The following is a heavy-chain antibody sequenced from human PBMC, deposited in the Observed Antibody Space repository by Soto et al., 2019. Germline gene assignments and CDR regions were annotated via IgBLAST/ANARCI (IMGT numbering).Heavy chain of an antibody. CDR1: GFNFSHFP. CDR3: ARIVILVIMTDPLPPPPDI. CDR2: ISGNGVAT. Sequence: QLLESGGGLVQPGGSLRLSCAASGFNFSHFPMTWVRQAPGKGLEWVSAISGNGVATYYADAVKGRFTISRDNSKSTLYLQMNSLRAEDTAVYYCARIVILVIMTDPLPPPPDIWGQGTVVTVSS. J-gene: IGHJ3*02. D-gene: IGHD3-22*01. V-gene: IGHV3-23*01.